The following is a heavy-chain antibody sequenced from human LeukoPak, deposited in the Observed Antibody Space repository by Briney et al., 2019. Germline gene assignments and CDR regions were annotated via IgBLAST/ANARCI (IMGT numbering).Heavy chain of an antibody. J-gene: IGHJ4*02. CDR1: GFTFSSYA. D-gene: IGHD4-17*01. CDR2: ISGSGGST. V-gene: IGHV3-23*01. Sequence: GGSLRLSCAASGFTFSSYAMSWVRQAPGKGLEWVSGISGSGGSTNYADSVKGRFTISRDNSKNTPYLQMNSLRAEDTAEYFCAKAMRLTTMTTGDNTDYWGQGTLVTVSS. CDR3: AKAMRLTTMTTGDNTDY.